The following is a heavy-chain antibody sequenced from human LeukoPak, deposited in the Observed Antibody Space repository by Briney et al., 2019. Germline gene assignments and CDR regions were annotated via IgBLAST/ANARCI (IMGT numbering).Heavy chain of an antibody. D-gene: IGHD5-18*01. CDR2: INHSGST. V-gene: IGHV4-34*01. CDR1: GGSFSGYY. CDR3: ARALDVELWDPFDY. Sequence: PSETLSLTCAVYGGSFSGYYWSWIRQPPGKGLEWIGEINHSGSTNYNPSLKSRVTISVDTSKNQFSLKLSSVTAADTAVYYCARALDVELWDPFDYWGQGTLVTVSS. J-gene: IGHJ4*02.